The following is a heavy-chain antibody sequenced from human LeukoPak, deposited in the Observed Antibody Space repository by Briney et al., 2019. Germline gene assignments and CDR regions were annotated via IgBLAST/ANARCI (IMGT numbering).Heavy chain of an antibody. J-gene: IGHJ4*02. Sequence: ASVKVSCKASGYTFTSYDINWVRQATGQGLEWMGWMNPNSGNTGYAQKFQGRVTMTRNTSISTAYMELSGLRSEDTAVYYCARDDSSGYIFDYWGQGTLVTVSS. CDR2: MNPNSGNT. D-gene: IGHD3-22*01. CDR3: ARDDSSGYIFDY. CDR1: GYTFTSYD. V-gene: IGHV1-8*01.